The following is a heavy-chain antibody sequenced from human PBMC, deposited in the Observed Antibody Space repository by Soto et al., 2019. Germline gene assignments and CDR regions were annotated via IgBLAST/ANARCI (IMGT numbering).Heavy chain of an antibody. Sequence: QVQLVESGGGVVQPGRSLRLSCAASGFTFSSYGMHWVRQAPGKGLEWVAVIWYDGSNKYYADSVKGRFTISRDNSMNPQDLQMNCLGAEDTAVYYCARDEGLGVMYYYYGMDVWVQGTTFTVSS. CDR2: IWYDGSNK. J-gene: IGHJ6*02. CDR3: ARDEGLGVMYYYYGMDV. V-gene: IGHV3-33*01. CDR1: GFTFSSYG. D-gene: IGHD2-21*01.